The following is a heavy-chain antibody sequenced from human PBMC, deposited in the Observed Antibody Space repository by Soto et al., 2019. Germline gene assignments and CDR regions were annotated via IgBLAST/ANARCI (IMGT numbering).Heavy chain of an antibody. J-gene: IGHJ4*02. D-gene: IGHD3-22*01. V-gene: IGHV4-31*03. Sequence: SATLSITCTVSGGSISSGGYYWSWIRQHPGKGLEWIGYIYYSGSTYYNPSLKSRVTISVDTSKNQFSLKLSSVTAADTAVYYCARDQGNDSSGYYPLGYWGQGTLVTVSS. CDR3: ARDQGNDSSGYYPLGY. CDR1: GGSISSGGYY. CDR2: IYYSGST.